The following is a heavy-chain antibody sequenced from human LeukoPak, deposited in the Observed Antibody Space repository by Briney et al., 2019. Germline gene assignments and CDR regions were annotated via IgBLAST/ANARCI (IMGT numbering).Heavy chain of an antibody. D-gene: IGHD1-1*01. CDR2: IKRDGSEK. Sequence: PGGSLRLSCAASGFTFSSYWMSWVRQAPGKGLEWVANIKRDGSEKYYVDSVKGRFTISRDNAKNSLYLQMNSLRAEDTAVYYCAREFPSTTASYYFDYWGQGTLVTVSS. CDR1: GFTFSSYW. J-gene: IGHJ4*02. V-gene: IGHV3-7*01. CDR3: AREFPSTTASYYFDY.